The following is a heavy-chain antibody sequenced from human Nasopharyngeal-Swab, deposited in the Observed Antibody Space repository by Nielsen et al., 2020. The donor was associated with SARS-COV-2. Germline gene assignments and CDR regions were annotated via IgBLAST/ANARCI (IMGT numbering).Heavy chain of an antibody. D-gene: IGHD1-26*01. CDR3: ARKGLVGVTISFDY. Sequence: WIRQPSGKGLEWIGEINHSGSTNYNPSLKSRVTISVDTSKNQFSLKLSSVTAADTAVYYCARKGLVGVTISFDYWGQGTLVTVSS. CDR2: INHSGST. V-gene: IGHV4-34*01. J-gene: IGHJ4*02.